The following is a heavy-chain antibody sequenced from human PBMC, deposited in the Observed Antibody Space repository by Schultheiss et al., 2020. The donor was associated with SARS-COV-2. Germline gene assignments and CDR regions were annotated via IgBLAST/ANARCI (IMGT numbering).Heavy chain of an antibody. J-gene: IGHJ5*02. V-gene: IGHV1-2*02. CDR3: ARDIAARVAGSLPAWFDP. D-gene: IGHD6-19*01. Sequence: ASVKVSCKASGGTFSSYAISWVRQAPGQGLEWMGWMNPNSGGTNYAQKFQGRVTMTRDTSISTAYMELNSLTSDDTAVYYCARDIAARVAGSLPAWFDPWGQGTLVTVSS. CDR1: GGTFSSYA. CDR2: MNPNSGGT.